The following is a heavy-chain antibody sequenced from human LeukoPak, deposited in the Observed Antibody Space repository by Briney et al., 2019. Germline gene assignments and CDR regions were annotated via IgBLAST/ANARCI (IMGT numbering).Heavy chain of an antibody. CDR3: AREGAAIDY. D-gene: IGHD1-26*01. CDR1: GFTFSTYA. J-gene: IGHJ4*02. CDR2: ISGSGGST. Sequence: GGSLRLSCAASGFTFSTYAMTWVRQAPGEGLEWVSGISGSGGSTYYTDSVKGRFTISRDNSKNTLYLQMNSLRAEDTAVYYCAREGAAIDYWGQGTLVTVSS. V-gene: IGHV3-23*01.